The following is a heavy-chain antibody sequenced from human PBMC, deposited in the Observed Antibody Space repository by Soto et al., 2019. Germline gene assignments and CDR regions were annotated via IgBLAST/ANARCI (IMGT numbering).Heavy chain of an antibody. CDR3: VRDYSGYDVALGYYYDMDV. J-gene: IGHJ6*02. CDR1: GFTFSSYA. Sequence: QVQLVESGGGVVQPGRSLRLSCAASGFTFSSYAMHWVRQAPGKGLEWVAVISYDGSNKYYADSGKGRFTISIVNYKNTLYLRMTSLRAEDTAVYYCVRDYSGYDVALGYYYDMDVWGRGTTVTVSS. CDR2: ISYDGSNK. D-gene: IGHD5-12*01. V-gene: IGHV3-30-3*01.